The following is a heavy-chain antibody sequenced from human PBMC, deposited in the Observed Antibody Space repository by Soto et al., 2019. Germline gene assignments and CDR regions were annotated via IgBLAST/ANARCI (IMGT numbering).Heavy chain of an antibody. V-gene: IGHV1-69*13. CDR1: GGTFSSYA. J-gene: IGHJ3*02. Sequence: SVKVSCKASGGTFSSYAISWVRQAPGQGLEWMGGIIPIFGTSNYAQKFQGRVTITADESTSTAYMELSSLRSEDTAVYYCARHLALPYFHCSTGFDALDIRG. CDR2: IIPIFGTS. D-gene: IGHD3-9*01. CDR3: ARHLALPYFHCSTGFDALDI.